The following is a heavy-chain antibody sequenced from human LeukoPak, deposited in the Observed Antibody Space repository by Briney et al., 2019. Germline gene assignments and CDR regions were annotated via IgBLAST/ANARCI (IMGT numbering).Heavy chain of an antibody. CDR2: IYSSGGT. D-gene: IGHD2-15*01. J-gene: IGHJ4*02. Sequence: SGTLSLTCSVSGGSISGYYWSWIRQPPGKGLEWIGYIYSSGGTNYNPSLKSRVTISLDTSKNQFSLRLSSVTAADTAVYYCARDFCSGGSCYSYLHYWGQGTLVTVSS. V-gene: IGHV4-59*01. CDR1: GGSISGYY. CDR3: ARDFCSGGSCYSYLHY.